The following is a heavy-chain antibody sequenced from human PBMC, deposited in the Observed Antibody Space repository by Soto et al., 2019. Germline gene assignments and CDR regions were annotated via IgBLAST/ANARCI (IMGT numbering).Heavy chain of an antibody. CDR2: VSPDGRTA. Sequence: PWESXRLACAFSGVTFCSYWRRWFRQAPGKGLVWVSRVSPDGRTATYADSVKGRFTISRDNAKSTLYLQMNSLRAEDTDVYYCADSCLQTSHWGRGTLVTVSS. D-gene: IGHD2-2*01. CDR1: GVTFCSYW. V-gene: IGHV3-74*01. CDR3: ADSCLQTSH. J-gene: IGHJ4*02.